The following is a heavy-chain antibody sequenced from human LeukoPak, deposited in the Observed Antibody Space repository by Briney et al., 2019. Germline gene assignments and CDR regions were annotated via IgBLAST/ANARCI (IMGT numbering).Heavy chain of an antibody. J-gene: IGHJ4*02. Sequence: GGSLRLSCAASGFTFSSYSMNWVRQAPGKGLEWVSYISSSSSTIYYADSVKGRFTISRDNAKNSLYLQMNSLRAEDTAVYYCARDGYDILTGYCFDYWGQGTLVTVSS. CDR3: ARDGYDILTGYCFDY. CDR2: ISSSSSTI. V-gene: IGHV3-48*04. CDR1: GFTFSSYS. D-gene: IGHD3-9*01.